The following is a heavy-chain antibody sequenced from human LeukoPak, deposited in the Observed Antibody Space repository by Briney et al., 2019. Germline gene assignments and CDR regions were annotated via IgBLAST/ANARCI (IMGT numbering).Heavy chain of an antibody. Sequence: ASVKVSCKASGYTFTSYYMHWVRQAPGQGLEWMGIINPSGGSTSYAQKFQGRVTMTRDTSTSTVYMELSSLRSEDTAVDYCARDPQYCSGGSCYSFDYWGQGTLVTVSS. CDR2: INPSGGST. CDR1: GYTFTSYY. V-gene: IGHV1-46*01. CDR3: ARDPQYCSGGSCYSFDY. J-gene: IGHJ4*02. D-gene: IGHD2-15*01.